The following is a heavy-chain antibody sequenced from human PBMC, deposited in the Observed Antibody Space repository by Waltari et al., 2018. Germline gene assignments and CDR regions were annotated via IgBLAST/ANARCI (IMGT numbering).Heavy chain of an antibody. Sequence: QVQLVQSGAEVLKPGASVKVSCQASGYTFINYEINWVRQAAGQGLEWVGGVNPKTGAKAYAQKFQGRITMTWDTSISTAYMELTNLRSDDTAVLYCARGRDVFANFDYNWFDPWGQGTLVTVSS. D-gene: IGHD2-21*01. J-gene: IGHJ5*02. CDR1: GYTFINYE. CDR3: ARGRDVFANFDYNWFDP. CDR2: VNPKTGAK. V-gene: IGHV1-8*02.